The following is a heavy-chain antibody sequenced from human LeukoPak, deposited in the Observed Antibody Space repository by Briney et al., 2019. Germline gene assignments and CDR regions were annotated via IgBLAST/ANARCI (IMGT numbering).Heavy chain of an antibody. V-gene: IGHV4-61*01. J-gene: IGHJ6*02. D-gene: IGHD2-15*01. CDR3: ARGSCSGGSCYPTYGMDV. CDR2: IYYSGST. CDR1: GGSVSSGSYY. Sequence: SETLTLTCTVSGGSVSSGSYYWSWIRQPPGKGLEWIGYIYYSGSTNYNPSLKSRVTISVDTSKNQLSLKLSSVTAADTAVYYCARGSCSGGSCYPTYGMDVWGQGTTVTVSS.